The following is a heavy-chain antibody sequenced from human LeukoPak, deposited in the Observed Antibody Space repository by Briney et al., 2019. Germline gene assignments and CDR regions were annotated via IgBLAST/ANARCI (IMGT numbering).Heavy chain of an antibody. Sequence: GGSLRLSCAASGFTVSSNYMTWVRQAPGKGLEWVSLIYSGGSTSYVDSVRGRFTISRDNSKNTLYLQMNSLRAEDTAVYYCARIETVADAFDIWGQGTLVTVSS. D-gene: IGHD1-1*01. CDR1: GFTVSSNY. CDR2: IYSGGST. V-gene: IGHV3-66*01. J-gene: IGHJ3*02. CDR3: ARIETVADAFDI.